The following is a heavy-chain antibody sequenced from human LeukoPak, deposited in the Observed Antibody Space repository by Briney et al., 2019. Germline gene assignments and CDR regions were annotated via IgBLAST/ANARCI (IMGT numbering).Heavy chain of an antibody. J-gene: IGHJ6*03. CDR2: VYHNGET. D-gene: IGHD1-26*01. Sequence: SETLSLTCTVSGYSITTNYYWAWIRQSPGTGLEWIGSVYHNGETYSNPSLKSRVIISVDTSKNEFSLRLTSVTAADTAVYYCVTHRSWELSNMAVWGKGTTVVVSS. CDR3: VTHRSWELSNMAV. CDR1: GYSITTNYY. V-gene: IGHV4-38-2*02.